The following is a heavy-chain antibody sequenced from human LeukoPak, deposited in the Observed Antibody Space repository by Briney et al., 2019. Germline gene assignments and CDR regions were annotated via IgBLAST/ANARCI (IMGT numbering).Heavy chain of an antibody. D-gene: IGHD2-8*01. V-gene: IGHV3-23*01. CDR1: GFTFSSYA. CDR2: ISGSGGRT. CDR3: ARGPGKNGDAFDI. Sequence: PGGSLRLSCAASGFTFSSYAMSWVRQAPGKGLEWVSGISGSGGRTYYADSVKGRFTISRDNSKNTLYLQMNSLRAEDTAVYYCARGPGKNGDAFDIWGQGTMVTVSS. J-gene: IGHJ3*02.